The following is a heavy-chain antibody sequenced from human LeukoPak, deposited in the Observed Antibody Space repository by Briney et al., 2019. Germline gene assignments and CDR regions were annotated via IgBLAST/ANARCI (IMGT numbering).Heavy chain of an antibody. CDR1: GGSISSYY. V-gene: IGHV4-59*01. Sequence: SSETLSLICTVSGGSISSYYWSWIRQPPGKGLEWIGYIYYSGSINYNPSLESRVTISVDTSKNQFSLKVSSVTAADTAVYYCARGNWYLDYWGQGTLVTVSS. CDR2: IYYSGSI. J-gene: IGHJ4*02. D-gene: IGHD1-1*01. CDR3: ARGNWYLDY.